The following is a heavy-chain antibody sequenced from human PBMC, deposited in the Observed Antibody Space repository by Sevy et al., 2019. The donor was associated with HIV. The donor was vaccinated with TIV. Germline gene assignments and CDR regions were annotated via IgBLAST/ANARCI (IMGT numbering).Heavy chain of an antibody. J-gene: IGHJ5*02. CDR1: GASITSGNYY. D-gene: IGHD6-13*01. CDR3: ARGAGPPWFDP. Sequence: SETLSLTCTVSGASITSGNYYWSWIRQPAGKGLEWIGRVDPGGSANYNPSLQSRVTLSVDTSKNQFSLKLTSVTAADTAFYYCARGAGPPWFDPWGQGTLVTVSS. CDR2: VDPGGSA. V-gene: IGHV4-61*02.